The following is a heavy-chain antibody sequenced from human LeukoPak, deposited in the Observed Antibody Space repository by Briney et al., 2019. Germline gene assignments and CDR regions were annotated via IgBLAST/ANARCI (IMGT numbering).Heavy chain of an antibody. CDR1: GFTFSSYA. V-gene: IGHV3-64*01. CDR3: ARDLYRIVVVPHYFDY. J-gene: IGHJ4*02. Sequence: GGSLRLSCAASGFTFSSYAMHWVRQAPGKGLEYVSAISSNGGSTYYANSVKGRFTISRDNSKNTLYLQMGSLRAEDMAVYYCARDLYRIVVVPHYFDYWGQGTLVTVSS. D-gene: IGHD3-22*01. CDR2: ISSNGGST.